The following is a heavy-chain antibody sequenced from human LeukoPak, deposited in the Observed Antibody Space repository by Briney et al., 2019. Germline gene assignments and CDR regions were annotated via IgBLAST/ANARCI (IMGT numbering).Heavy chain of an antibody. Sequence: SETLSLTCTVSGGSIGSSSYYWGWIRQPPGKGLEWIGSIYYSGSTYYNSSLKSRVTISVDTSKKQLSLKLSSVTAADTAVYYCARQDDYNFDYWGQGTLVTVSS. CDR3: ARQDDYNFDY. J-gene: IGHJ4*02. V-gene: IGHV4-39*01. CDR1: GGSIGSSSYY. CDR2: IYYSGST. D-gene: IGHD5-24*01.